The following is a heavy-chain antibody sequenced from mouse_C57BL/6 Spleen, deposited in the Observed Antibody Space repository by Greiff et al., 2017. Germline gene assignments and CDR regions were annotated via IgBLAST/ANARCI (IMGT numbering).Heavy chain of an antibody. CDR3: AREGAYGSRGPAY. CDR2: ISYDGSN. CDR1: GYSITSGYY. D-gene: IGHD1-1*01. V-gene: IGHV3-6*01. Sequence: EVQRVESGPGLVKPSQSLSLTCSVTGYSITSGYYWNWIRQFPGNKLEWMGYISYDGSNNYNPSLKNRISITRDTSKNQFFLKLNSVTTEDTATYYCAREGAYGSRGPAYWGQGTLVTVSA. J-gene: IGHJ3*01.